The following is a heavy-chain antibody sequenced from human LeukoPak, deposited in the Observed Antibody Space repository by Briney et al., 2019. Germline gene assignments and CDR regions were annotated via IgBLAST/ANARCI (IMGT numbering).Heavy chain of an antibody. CDR1: GFTFSSYG. CDR2: IRYDGSNK. Sequence: GGSLRLSCAASGFTFSSYGMHWVRQAPGKGLEWVAFIRYDGSNKYYADSVKGRFTISRDNSKNTLYLQMNSLRAEDTAVYYCAKSLVPYPGVLDYWGQGTLVTVSS. CDR3: AKSLVPYPGVLDY. V-gene: IGHV3-30*02. J-gene: IGHJ4*02. D-gene: IGHD2-2*01.